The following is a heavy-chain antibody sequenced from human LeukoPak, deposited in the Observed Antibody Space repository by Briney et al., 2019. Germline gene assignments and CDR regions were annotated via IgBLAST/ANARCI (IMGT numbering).Heavy chain of an antibody. D-gene: IGHD4-23*01. Sequence: GGSLRLSCAASGFTFSTYAMTWVRQAPGKGLEWVSLISGTGGSTYYADSVKGRFTISRDNSKNTLYLQMNSLRAEDTAVYYCAKNWMTAVVTPVLDYWGQGTLVTVSS. CDR1: GFTFSTYA. V-gene: IGHV3-23*01. CDR3: AKNWMTAVVTPVLDY. CDR2: ISGTGGST. J-gene: IGHJ4*02.